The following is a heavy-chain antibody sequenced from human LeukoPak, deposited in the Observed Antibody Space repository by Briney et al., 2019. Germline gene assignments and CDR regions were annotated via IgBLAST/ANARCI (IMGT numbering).Heavy chain of an antibody. CDR3: ARGGVASTEGFDYGMDV. Sequence: ASVKVSCKASGDTFSSYPISWVRQAPGQGLEWMGGILPVFGTVYYAQKLQGRVTITADKSTSTAYMGLSRLTSEDTAVYWCARGGVASTEGFDYGMDVWGQGTTITVSS. D-gene: IGHD1-1*01. V-gene: IGHV1-69*06. J-gene: IGHJ6*02. CDR2: ILPVFGTV. CDR1: GDTFSSYP.